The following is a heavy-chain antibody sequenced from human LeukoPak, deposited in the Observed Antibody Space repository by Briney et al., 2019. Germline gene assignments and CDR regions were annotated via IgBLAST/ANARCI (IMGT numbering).Heavy chain of an antibody. CDR3: ARHIGYCSSTSCYKEPGFDFDY. J-gene: IGHJ4*02. V-gene: IGHV4-59*08. D-gene: IGHD2-2*02. CDR1: GGSISSYY. CDR2: IYYSGST. Sequence: SETLSLTCTVSGGSISSYYWSWIRQPPGKGLEWIGYIYYSGSTNYNPSLKSRVTISVDTSKNQFSLKLSSVIAADTAVYYCARHIGYCSSTSCYKEPGFDFDYWGQGTLVTVSS.